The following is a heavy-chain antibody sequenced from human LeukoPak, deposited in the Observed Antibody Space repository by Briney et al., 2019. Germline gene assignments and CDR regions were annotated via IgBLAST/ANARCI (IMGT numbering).Heavy chain of an antibody. Sequence: GGSLRLSCAASGFTVSNNYMTWVRQAPGKGLEWVSVFYAGGGTYYEDSVRGRFTISRDNSKNTLDLQMNSLRADDTAVYYCARGVTGGGHDAFDIWGQGTMVTVSS. V-gene: IGHV3-66*01. CDR1: GFTVSNNY. D-gene: IGHD4-23*01. J-gene: IGHJ3*02. CDR2: FYAGGGT. CDR3: ARGVTGGGHDAFDI.